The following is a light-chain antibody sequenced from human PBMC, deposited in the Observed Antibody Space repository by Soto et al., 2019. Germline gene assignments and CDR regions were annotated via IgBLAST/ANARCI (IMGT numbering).Light chain of an antibody. V-gene: IGKV3-20*01. CDR1: QSVSSSY. J-gene: IGKJ2*01. Sequence: EIVLTQSPGTLSLSPGERATLSCRASQSVSSSYLAWYQQKPGQAPRLLIYGASSRATGIPDRFSGSGSGTDFTLTISRLEPEDFAAYYCQQYGRSPGTFGQGTKLEIK. CDR2: GAS. CDR3: QQYGRSPGT.